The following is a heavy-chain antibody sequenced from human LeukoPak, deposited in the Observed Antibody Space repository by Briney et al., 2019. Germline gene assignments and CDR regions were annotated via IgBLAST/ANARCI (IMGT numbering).Heavy chain of an antibody. CDR1: GGSISSYY. Sequence: SETLSLTCTVSGGSISSYYWSWIRQPPGKGLEWIGYIYYSGSTNYNPSLKSRVTISVDTSKNQFSLELSSVTAADTAVYYCARGDRNYYDSSGYYYVWFDPWGQETLVTVSS. D-gene: IGHD3-22*01. V-gene: IGHV4-59*01. CDR2: IYYSGST. CDR3: ARGDRNYYDSSGYYYVWFDP. J-gene: IGHJ5*02.